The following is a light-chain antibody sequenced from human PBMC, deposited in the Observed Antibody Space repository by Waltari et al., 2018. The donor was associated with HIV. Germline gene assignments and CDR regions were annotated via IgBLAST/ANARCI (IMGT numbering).Light chain of an antibody. Sequence: VGDRVTITCRASQSISSWLTWYQQKPGKAPKLLIYKASSLDSGVPSRFSGSGSGTEFTLTISSLQPDDFATYYCQQYSTYPAFGQGTKVEIK. CDR2: KAS. CDR1: QSISSW. J-gene: IGKJ1*01. V-gene: IGKV1-5*03. CDR3: QQYSTYPA.